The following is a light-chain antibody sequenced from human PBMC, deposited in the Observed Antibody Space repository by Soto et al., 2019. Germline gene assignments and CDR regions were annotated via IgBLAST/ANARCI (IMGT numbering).Light chain of an antibody. J-gene: IGLJ2*01. CDR2: GNS. Sequence: QSVLTQPPSVSGAPGQRVTISCTGSSSNIGAGYDVHWFQQLPGTAPKLLIYGNSNRPSGVPDRFSGSNSGTSASLAITGLQAEDEADYNCQSYDGSLRGLVYGGGTKLTVL. V-gene: IGLV1-40*01. CDR3: QSYDGSLRGLV. CDR1: SSNIGAGYD.